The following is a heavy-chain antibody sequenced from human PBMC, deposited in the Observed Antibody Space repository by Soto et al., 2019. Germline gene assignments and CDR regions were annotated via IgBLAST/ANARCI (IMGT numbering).Heavy chain of an antibody. J-gene: IGHJ6*03. CDR3: ARRIVVVPAASARYMDV. V-gene: IGHV4-34*01. Sequence: QVQLQQWGAGLLKPSETLSLTCAVYGGSFSGYYWSWIRKPPGKGLEWIGEINHSGSTNYNPSLMSRVTQSVDTPKNQFSLKLSSVTAADTAVYYCARRIVVVPAASARYMDVWGKGTTVTVSS. CDR2: INHSGST. D-gene: IGHD2-2*01. CDR1: GGSFSGYY.